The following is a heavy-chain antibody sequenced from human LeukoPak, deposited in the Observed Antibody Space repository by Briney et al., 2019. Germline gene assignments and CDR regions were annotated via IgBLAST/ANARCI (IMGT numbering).Heavy chain of an antibody. J-gene: IGHJ6*02. V-gene: IGHV1-18*01. CDR3: ARIFCSSSNCYSRGMDV. Sequence: ASVKVSCKASNYKLSDYGISWVRQAPGEGLEWMGWISGDNSNTKYTQKLQGRVTMSTDTFTSTAFMELTSLRSDDTAVYYCARIFCSSSNCYSRGMDVWGQGTTVTVSS. D-gene: IGHD2-2*01. CDR2: ISGDNSNT. CDR1: NYKLSDYG.